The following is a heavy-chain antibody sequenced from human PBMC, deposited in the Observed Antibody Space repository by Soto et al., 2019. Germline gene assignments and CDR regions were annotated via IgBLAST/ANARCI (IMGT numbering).Heavy chain of an antibody. CDR2: ISLYSDGT. CDR1: GYTFSNYG. Sequence: QVQLVQSGGEVKRPGASVKVSCKTSGYTFSNYGLTWVRQAPGKPLEWLGWISLYSDGTNYAQKFLGRFSMTTDTSTTTAYMELRSLRSDDTAVDYCARVVRGAEAWFGPWGQGTLVTVSS. D-gene: IGHD2-2*01. CDR3: ARVVRGAEAWFGP. J-gene: IGHJ5*02. V-gene: IGHV1-18*01.